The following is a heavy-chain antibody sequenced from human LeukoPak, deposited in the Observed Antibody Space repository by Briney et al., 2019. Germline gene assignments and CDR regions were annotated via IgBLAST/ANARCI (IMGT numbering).Heavy chain of an antibody. CDR3: ARDRAPYDSSGYMNDY. CDR2: ISAYNGNT. J-gene: IGHJ4*02. CDR1: GYTFTSYG. D-gene: IGHD3-22*01. V-gene: IGHV1-18*01. Sequence: ASVKVSCKASGYTFTSYGISWVRQAPGQGLEWMGWISAYNGNTNYAQKLQGRVTMTTDTSTSTAYMELRSLGSDDTAVYYCARDRAPYDSSGYMNDYWGQGTLVTVSS.